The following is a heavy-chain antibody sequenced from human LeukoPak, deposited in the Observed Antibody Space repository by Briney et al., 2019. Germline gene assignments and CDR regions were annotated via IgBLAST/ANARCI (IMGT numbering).Heavy chain of an antibody. J-gene: IGHJ3*02. V-gene: IGHV3-74*01. CDR2: INSDGSST. Sequence: GGSLRLSCAASGFTFSSYWMHWVRQAPGKGLVWVSRINSDGSSTSYADSVKGRFTISRDNAKNTLYLQMNSLRAEDTAVYYCARGFRRRPYGPTRRDAFDIWGQGTMVTVSS. D-gene: IGHD4-17*01. CDR3: ARGFRRRPYGPTRRDAFDI. CDR1: GFTFSSYW.